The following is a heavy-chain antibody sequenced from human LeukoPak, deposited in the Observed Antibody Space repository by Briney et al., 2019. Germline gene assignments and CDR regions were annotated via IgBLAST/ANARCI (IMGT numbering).Heavy chain of an antibody. CDR1: GGSISSSSYY. CDR3: ASTYDSSGYYSGPRSYYMDV. J-gene: IGHJ6*03. Sequence: SETLSLTCTASGGSISSSSYYWSWIRQPPGKGLEWIGEINHSGSTNYNPSLKSRVTISVDTSKNQFSLKLSSVTAADTAVYYCASTYDSSGYYSGPRSYYMDVWGKGTTVTVSS. V-gene: IGHV4-39*07. CDR2: INHSGST. D-gene: IGHD3-22*01.